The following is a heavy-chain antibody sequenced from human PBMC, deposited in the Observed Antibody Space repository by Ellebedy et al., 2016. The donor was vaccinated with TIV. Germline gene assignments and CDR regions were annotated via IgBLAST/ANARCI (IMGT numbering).Heavy chain of an antibody. CDR3: ARGRRQLDYFYYYYGMDV. V-gene: IGHV1-8*01. D-gene: IGHD6-6*01. CDR2: MNPNSGNT. CDR1: GYTFTSYD. J-gene: IGHJ6*02. Sequence: ASVKVSXXASGYTFTSYDINWVRQATGQGLEWMGWMNPNSGNTGYAQKFQGRVTMTRNTSISTAYMELSSLRSEDTAVYYCARGRRQLDYFYYYYGMDVWGQGTTVTVSS.